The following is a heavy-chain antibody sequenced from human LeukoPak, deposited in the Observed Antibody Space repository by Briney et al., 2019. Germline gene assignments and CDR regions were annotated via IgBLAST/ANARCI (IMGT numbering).Heavy chain of an antibody. J-gene: IGHJ4*02. D-gene: IGHD3-3*01. V-gene: IGHV2-70*04. Sequence: SGPTLVNPTQPLTLTCTFSGFSLSTSGMRVSWIRQPPGKALEWLARNDWADDKFYSTSLKTRLTISKDTSKNQVVLTMTNMDPVDTATYYCARTNYDFWSGYYAYFDYWGQGTLVTVSP. CDR2: NDWADDK. CDR1: GFSLSTSGMR. CDR3: ARTNYDFWSGYYAYFDY.